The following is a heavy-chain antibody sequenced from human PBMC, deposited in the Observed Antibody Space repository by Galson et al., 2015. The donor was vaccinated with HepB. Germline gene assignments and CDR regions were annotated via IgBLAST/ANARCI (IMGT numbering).Heavy chain of an antibody. D-gene: IGHD2-2*01. J-gene: IGHJ5*02. CDR1: GGSISSSSYY. V-gene: IGHV4-39*01. Sequence: SETLSLTCTVAGGSISSSSYYWGWLRQPPGKGLEWIGSIYYSGSTYYTPSLKSRVTISVDTSKNQFSLKLSSVTAADTAVYYCASRDCSSTSCYGENWFDPWGQGTLVTVSS. CDR2: IYYSGST. CDR3: ASRDCSSTSCYGENWFDP.